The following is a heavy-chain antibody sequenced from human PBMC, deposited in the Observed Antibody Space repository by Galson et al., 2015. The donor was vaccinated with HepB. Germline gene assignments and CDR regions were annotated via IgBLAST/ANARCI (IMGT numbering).Heavy chain of an antibody. V-gene: IGHV3-33*01. D-gene: IGHD6-19*01. J-gene: IGHJ3*02. Sequence: SLRLSCAASGFTFSSYGMHWVRQAPGKGLEWVAVIWYDGSNKYYADSVKGRFTISRDNSKNTLYLQMNSLRAEDTAVYYCAREVAVAGNVHDAFDIWGQGTMVTVSS. CDR1: GFTFSSYG. CDR3: AREVAVAGNVHDAFDI. CDR2: IWYDGSNK.